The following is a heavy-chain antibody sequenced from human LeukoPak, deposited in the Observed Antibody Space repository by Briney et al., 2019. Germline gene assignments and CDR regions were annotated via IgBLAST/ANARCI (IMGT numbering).Heavy chain of an antibody. CDR2: IQQDGGQK. CDR1: GFTFSNYW. J-gene: IGHJ4*02. V-gene: IGHV3-7*05. Sequence: PGVSLRLSCAASGFTFSNYWMIWVRQAPGKGLEWVAIIQQDGGQKRYADSVRGRFTVSRDNAQTSLYLHMNSLRAEDTAVYYCARASNPWLQLSWGQGTLVTVSS. D-gene: IGHD5-24*01. CDR3: ARASNPWLQLS.